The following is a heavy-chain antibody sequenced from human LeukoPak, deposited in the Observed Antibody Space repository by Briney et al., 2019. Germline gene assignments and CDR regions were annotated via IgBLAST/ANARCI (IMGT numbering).Heavy chain of an antibody. V-gene: IGHV1-69*06. CDR1: GGTFSSYA. CDR3: ARETITMVRGVKARLFDY. J-gene: IGHJ4*02. Sequence: SVNVSCKASGGTFSSYAISWVRQAPGQGLEWMGGIIPIFGTANYAQKFQGRVTITADKSTSTAYMELSSLRSEDTAVYYCARETITMVRGVKARLFDYWGQGTLVTVSS. CDR2: IIPIFGTA. D-gene: IGHD3-10*01.